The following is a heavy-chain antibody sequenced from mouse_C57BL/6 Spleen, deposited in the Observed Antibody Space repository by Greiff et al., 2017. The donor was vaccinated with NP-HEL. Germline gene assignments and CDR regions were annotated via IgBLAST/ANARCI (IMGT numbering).Heavy chain of an antibody. CDR1: GYTFTSYW. J-gene: IGHJ1*03. CDR3: ARVARYFDV. CDR2: IDPSDSYT. Sequence: VKQSCKASGYTFTSYWMQWVKQRPGQGLEWIGEIDPSDSYTNYNQKFKGKATLTVDTSSSTAYMQLSSLTSEDSAVYYCARVARYFDVWGTGTTVTVSS. D-gene: IGHD1-1*01. V-gene: IGHV1-50*01.